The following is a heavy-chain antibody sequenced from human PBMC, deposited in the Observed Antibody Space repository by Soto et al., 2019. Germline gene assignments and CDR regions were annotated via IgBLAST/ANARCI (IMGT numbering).Heavy chain of an antibody. D-gene: IGHD1-1*01. V-gene: IGHV3-30*18. Sequence: PGGSLRLSCAASGFTFSSYGMHWVRQAPGKGLEWVAVISYDGSNKYYADSVKGRFTISRDNSKNTLYLQMNSLRAEDTAVYYCAKKLEAFNCIDYWGQGTLVTVSS. J-gene: IGHJ4*02. CDR1: GFTFSSYG. CDR2: ISYDGSNK. CDR3: AKKLEAFNCIDY.